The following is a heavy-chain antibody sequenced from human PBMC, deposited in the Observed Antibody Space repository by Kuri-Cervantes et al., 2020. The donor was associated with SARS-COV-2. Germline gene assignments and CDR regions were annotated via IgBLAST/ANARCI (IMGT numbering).Heavy chain of an antibody. CDR1: GFTFSSYA. Sequence: GESLKISCAASGFTFSSYAMHWVRQAPGKGLEWVSGINWNGGSTGYADSVKGRFTISRDNAKNSLYLQMNSLRAEDTALYYCARVGDSSSWRGGPDYWGQGTLVTVSS. J-gene: IGHJ4*02. CDR2: INWNGGST. V-gene: IGHV3-20*04. D-gene: IGHD6-13*01. CDR3: ARVGDSSSWRGGPDY.